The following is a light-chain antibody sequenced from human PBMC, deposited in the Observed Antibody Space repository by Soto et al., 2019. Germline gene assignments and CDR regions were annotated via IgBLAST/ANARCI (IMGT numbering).Light chain of an antibody. Sequence: EIVLTQSPVTLSLSPGERATLSCRASQSFSTYLAWYQQKPGQAPRLLIYDASNRATGIPARFSGSGSGTDFTLTISSLEPEDFAVYYCQQRSNWQVTFGQGTRLE. CDR1: QSFSTY. J-gene: IGKJ5*01. V-gene: IGKV3-11*01. CDR3: QQRSNWQVT. CDR2: DAS.